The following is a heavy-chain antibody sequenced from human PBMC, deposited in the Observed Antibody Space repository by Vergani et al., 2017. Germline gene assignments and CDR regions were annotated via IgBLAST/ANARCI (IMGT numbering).Heavy chain of an antibody. Sequence: QVQLQESGPGLVKPSQTLSLTCTVSGGSINSHNYYWGWIRQPPGKGLEWIASIYYSGSTYYNPSLKSRVTISVDTSKNQFSLKLSSVTAADTAVYFCARHSTVEWLVKLGWIAPWGQGILVTVSS. V-gene: IGHV4-39*01. CDR3: ARHSTVEWLVKLGWIAP. CDR1: GGSINSHNYY. D-gene: IGHD6-19*01. CDR2: IYYSGST. J-gene: IGHJ5*02.